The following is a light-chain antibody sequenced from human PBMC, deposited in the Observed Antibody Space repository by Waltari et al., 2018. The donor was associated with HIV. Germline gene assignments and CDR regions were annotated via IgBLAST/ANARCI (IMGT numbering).Light chain of an antibody. CDR1: QNIKTF. CDR3: QQSYGTPS. CDR2: GAT. J-gene: IGKJ2*03. V-gene: IGKV1-39*01. Sequence: DIHLTQSPPSLIGREEDKVDITCRASQNIKTFLNWYQHKSGRAPKLLISGATTLNSGVPSRFTGSGSGTLFTLTINSLHPEDSATYYCQQSYGTPSFGQGTNLEIK.